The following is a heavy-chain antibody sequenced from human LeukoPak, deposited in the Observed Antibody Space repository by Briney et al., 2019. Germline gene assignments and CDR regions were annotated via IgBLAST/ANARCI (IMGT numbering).Heavy chain of an antibody. D-gene: IGHD3-10*01. CDR2: INHSGST. Sequence: PSETLSLTCAVYGGSFSGYYWSWIRQPPGKGLEWIGEINHSGSTNYNPSLKSRVTISVDTSKNQFSLKLSSVTAADTAVYYCARHMSWFGEFRGAHDYWGQGTLVTVSS. J-gene: IGHJ4*02. CDR3: ARHMSWFGEFRGAHDY. CDR1: GGSFSGYY. V-gene: IGHV4-34*01.